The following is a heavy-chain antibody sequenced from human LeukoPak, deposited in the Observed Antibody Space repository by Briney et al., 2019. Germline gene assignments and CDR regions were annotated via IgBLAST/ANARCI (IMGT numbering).Heavy chain of an antibody. Sequence: GGSLRLSCAASGFTFSSYAMSWVRQAPGKGLEWVAVIWHDGNNKYYAESVKGRFTISRDNAKSLLYLQMNNLRAEDTAVYYCARGEYYYDSSDYYWDWGQGTLVTVS. D-gene: IGHD3-22*01. J-gene: IGHJ4*02. V-gene: IGHV3-33*08. CDR1: GFTFSSYA. CDR2: IWHDGNNK. CDR3: ARGEYYYDSSDYYWD.